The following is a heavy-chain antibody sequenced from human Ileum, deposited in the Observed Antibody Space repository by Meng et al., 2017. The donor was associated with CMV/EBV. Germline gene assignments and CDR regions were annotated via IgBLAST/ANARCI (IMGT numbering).Heavy chain of an antibody. CDR3: ARAYSSSPFLDY. V-gene: IGHV3-7*01. J-gene: IGHJ4*02. CDR1: GLTFNNYW. CDR2: IKPDGSDN. Sequence: GESLKISCAASGLTFNNYWMNWVRQAPGKGLEWVANIKPDGSDNYYVDSVKGRFTISRDNAKNSLYLQMNSLRAEDTAVYYCARAYSSSPFLDYWGQGTLVTVSS. D-gene: IGHD6-6*01.